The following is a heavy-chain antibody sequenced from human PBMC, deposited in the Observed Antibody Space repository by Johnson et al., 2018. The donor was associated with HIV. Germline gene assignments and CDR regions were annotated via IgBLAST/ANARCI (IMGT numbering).Heavy chain of an antibody. J-gene: IGHJ3*02. Sequence: VQLVESGGGVVQPGRSLRLSCAASGFTFSSYAMHWVRQAPDKGLEWVAVISYDGSNKYYADSVTGRFTISRDNSKNTLYLQMNSLRAEDPAVYYCATLEYSSSPGGYGAFDIWGQGTMVTVSS. D-gene: IGHD6-6*01. V-gene: IGHV3-30*04. CDR3: ATLEYSSSPGGYGAFDI. CDR1: GFTFSSYA. CDR2: ISYDGSNK.